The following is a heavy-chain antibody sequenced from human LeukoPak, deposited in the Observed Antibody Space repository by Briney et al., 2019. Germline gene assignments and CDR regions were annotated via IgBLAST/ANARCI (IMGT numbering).Heavy chain of an antibody. Sequence: GRSLRLSCAASGFPFSSYWMFWVRQAPGKGLVWVSRITNDGSSTNYADSVKGRFTISRDNAKNTLYLQMNNLRAEDMGVYYCARLAVIRGVAGDYWSQGTLVTVSS. CDR2: ITNDGSST. CDR1: GFPFSSYW. V-gene: IGHV3-74*01. D-gene: IGHD3-10*01. CDR3: ARLAVIRGVAGDY. J-gene: IGHJ4*02.